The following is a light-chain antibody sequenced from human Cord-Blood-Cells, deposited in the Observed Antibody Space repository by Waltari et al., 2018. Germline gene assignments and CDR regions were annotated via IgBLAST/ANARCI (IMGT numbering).Light chain of an antibody. CDR1: SSDVGGYNS. V-gene: IGLV2-14*01. Sequence: QSALTQPASVSGSPGQSITISCTGTSSDVGGYNSASWYQQHPGKAPKLMIYDVSKRPSGVSNRFSGSKSGNTASLTISGLQAEDEADYYCSSYTSSSTWVFGGGTKLTVL. J-gene: IGLJ3*02. CDR3: SSYTSSSTWV. CDR2: DVS.